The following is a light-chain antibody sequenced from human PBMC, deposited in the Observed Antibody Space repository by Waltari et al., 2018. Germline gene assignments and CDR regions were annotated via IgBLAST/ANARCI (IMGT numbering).Light chain of an antibody. J-gene: IGKJ2*01. CDR3: HQFFDTPLT. Sequence: TFRASRVIRDSVAWYQQKPGKAPRLLLYTASKLESGVPSRFVGSGSGTDFSLTISGLQPEDFATYYCHQFFDTPLTFGQGTTLEIK. V-gene: IGKV1-NL1*01. CDR1: RVIRDS. CDR2: TAS.